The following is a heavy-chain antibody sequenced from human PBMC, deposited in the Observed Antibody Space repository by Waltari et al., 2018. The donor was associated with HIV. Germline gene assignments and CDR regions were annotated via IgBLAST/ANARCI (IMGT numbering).Heavy chain of an antibody. J-gene: IGHJ2*01. CDR1: GGSVSSSSYF. V-gene: IGHV4-39*01. CDR2: IYYTGRA. Sequence: QLQLQESGPGLVKPSETLSLTCAVSGGSVSSSSYFWGWIRPPPGKGLDWVGRIYYTGRAYYNPSLKSRVTISVDTSKNQFSLKVTSVTAADTAVYYCARHALRVGAAYWNFDLWGRGTLVTVSS. CDR3: ARHALRVGAAYWNFDL. D-gene: IGHD1-26*01.